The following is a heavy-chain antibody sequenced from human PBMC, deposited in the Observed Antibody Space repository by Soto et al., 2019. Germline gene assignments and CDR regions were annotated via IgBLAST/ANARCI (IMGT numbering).Heavy chain of an antibody. CDR1: GYTFTTYD. V-gene: IGHV1-18*01. Sequence: GASVKVSCKASGYTFTTYDISWVRQAPGQGLEWMGRISTYNGNTNYPQSLQGRLTLTTDTSTTTAYMELRSLRSDDTAVYYCARDPYHVLLLNAPNLYGIDVLAQGTTVTVSS. CDR2: ISTYNGNT. CDR3: ARDPYHVLLLNAPNLYGIDV. J-gene: IGHJ6*02. D-gene: IGHD2-8*01.